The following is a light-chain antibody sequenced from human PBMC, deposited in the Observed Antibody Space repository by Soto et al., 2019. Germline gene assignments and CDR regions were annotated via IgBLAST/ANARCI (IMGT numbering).Light chain of an antibody. CDR2: AAS. Sequence: DFTVNKAPSCLPALIGDRVTTTCRASQSISSYLNWYQQKPGKAPKLLIYAASSLQSGVPSRFSGSGSGTDFTLTISSLQPEDFATYYCQQYSITSWTFGHGA. J-gene: IGKJ1*01. V-gene: IGKV1-39*01. CDR1: QSISSY. CDR3: QQYSITSWT.